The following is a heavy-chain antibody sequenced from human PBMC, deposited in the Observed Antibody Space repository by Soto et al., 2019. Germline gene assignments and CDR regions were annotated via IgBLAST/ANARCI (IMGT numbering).Heavy chain of an antibody. Sequence: SLRLSCAASGFTFSDYYMSWIRQAPGKGLEWVSYISSSSSYTNYADSVKGRFTISRDNAKNSLYLQMSSLRAEDTAVYYCARASEYYYDSSGYYLEYFDYWGQGTLVTVSS. CDR2: ISSSSSYT. J-gene: IGHJ4*02. CDR3: ARASEYYYDSSGYYLEYFDY. CDR1: GFTFSDYY. D-gene: IGHD3-22*01. V-gene: IGHV3-11*06.